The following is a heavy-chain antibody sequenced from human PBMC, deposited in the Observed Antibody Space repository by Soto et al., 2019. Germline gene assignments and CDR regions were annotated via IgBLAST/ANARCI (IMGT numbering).Heavy chain of an antibody. CDR1: GFTFSSYA. J-gene: IGHJ1*01. Sequence: GGSLRLSCVFSGFTFSSYAMNWVRQAPGKGLEWVSATTGPGRSAYYADSVKGRFTISRDSSQNTLYHQMSSLRAEGTGVYYCPTFYGDYAGGEFLQQWGRGTLGAVSS. CDR2: TTGPGRSA. CDR3: PTFYGDYAGGEFLQQ. V-gene: IGHV3-23*01. D-gene: IGHD4-17*01.